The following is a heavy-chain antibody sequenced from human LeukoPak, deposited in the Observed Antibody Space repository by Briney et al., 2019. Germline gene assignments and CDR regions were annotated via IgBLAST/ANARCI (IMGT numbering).Heavy chain of an antibody. CDR3: ARDILDCGGDCYSAVPDAFDI. V-gene: IGHV1-69*01. J-gene: IGHJ3*02. CDR1: GGTFSSYA. CDR2: IIPIFGTA. D-gene: IGHD2-21*01. Sequence: ASVKVSCKASGGTFSSYAISWVRQAPGQGLEWMGGIIPIFGTANYAQKFQGRVTITADESTSTAYMELSSLRSGDTAVYYCARDILDCGGDCYSAVPDAFDIWGQGTMVTVSS.